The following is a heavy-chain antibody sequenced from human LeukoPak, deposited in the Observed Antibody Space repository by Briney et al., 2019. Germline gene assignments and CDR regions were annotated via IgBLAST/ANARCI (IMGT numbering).Heavy chain of an antibody. V-gene: IGHV3-23*01. CDR3: AKDRSSYYYYGMDV. CDR2: ISGSGGTI. D-gene: IGHD3-10*01. Sequence: GGSLRLSCAASGFTFSIYAMTWVRQAPGKGLEWVSGISGSGGTIYYADSVKGRFTISRDNSKNTLYLQMNSLRAEDTAVYSCAKDRSSYYYYGMDVWGQGTTVTVSS. J-gene: IGHJ6*02. CDR1: GFTFSIYA.